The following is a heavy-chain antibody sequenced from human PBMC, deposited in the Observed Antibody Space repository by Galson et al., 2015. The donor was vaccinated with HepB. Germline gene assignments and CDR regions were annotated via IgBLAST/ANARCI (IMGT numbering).Heavy chain of an antibody. CDR1: GYTFTSYD. D-gene: IGHD6-13*01. J-gene: IGHJ5*02. V-gene: IGHV1-8*01. CDR3: ARGIAAAENWFDP. CDR2: MNPNSGNT. Sequence: SVKVSCKASGYTFTSYDINWVRQATGQGLEWMGWMNPNSGNTGYAQKFQGRVTMTRNTSISTAYMELSSLRSEDTAVYYCARGIAAAENWFDPWGQGTLVTVSS.